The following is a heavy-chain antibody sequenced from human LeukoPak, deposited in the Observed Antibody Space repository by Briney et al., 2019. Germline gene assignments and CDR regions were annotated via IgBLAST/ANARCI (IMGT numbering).Heavy chain of an antibody. D-gene: IGHD2-2*01. CDR1: GGSISSDY. J-gene: IGHJ4*02. Sequence: SETLSLTCTVSGGSISSDYWSWIRQPPGKGLEWIGYIYYSGSTNYNPSLKSRVTISVDASKSQFSLKLSSVTAADTAVYYCARGRASFCTSTSCYGYYFDYWGQGTLVTVSS. CDR3: ARGRASFCTSTSCYGYYFDY. CDR2: IYYSGST. V-gene: IGHV4-59*01.